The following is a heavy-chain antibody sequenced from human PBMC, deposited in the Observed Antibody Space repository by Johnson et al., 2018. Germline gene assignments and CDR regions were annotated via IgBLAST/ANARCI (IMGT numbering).Heavy chain of an antibody. Sequence: QVQLQESGPGLVKPSETLSLTCTVSGGSISSSSYYWGWIRQPPGKGLEWIGRIYYSGSTYYNPSLKSRVTISVDTSKNQFSLKLSSVTAADTAGYYCARTGIAAAGIYYYYGMDVWGQGTTVTVSS. J-gene: IGHJ6*02. D-gene: IGHD6-13*01. CDR2: IYYSGST. CDR3: ARTGIAAAGIYYYYGMDV. V-gene: IGHV4-39*01. CDR1: GGSISSSSYY.